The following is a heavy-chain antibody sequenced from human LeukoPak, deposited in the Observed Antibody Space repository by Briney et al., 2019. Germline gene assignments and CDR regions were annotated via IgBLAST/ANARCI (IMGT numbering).Heavy chain of an antibody. Sequence: PGGSLRLSCAGSGLTFSSYAMSWVRQAPGKGLEWVSVISGSSDTTYYADSVKGRFIISRDNSKNTLYLQMNSPRAEDTAVYYCAKRIGGVNSFDHWGQGTLVTVSS. CDR1: GLTFSSYA. V-gene: IGHV3-23*01. D-gene: IGHD3-16*01. J-gene: IGHJ4*02. CDR3: AKRIGGVNSFDH. CDR2: ISGSSDTT.